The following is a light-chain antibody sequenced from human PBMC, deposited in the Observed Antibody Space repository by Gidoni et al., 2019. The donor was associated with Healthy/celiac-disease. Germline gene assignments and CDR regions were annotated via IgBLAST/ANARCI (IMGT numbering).Light chain of an antibody. J-gene: IGKJ1*01. CDR3: QQYNSYSRT. Sequence: DIQMTQSPSTLYASVGDRVTITCRASQSISSWLAWYQQKPGKAPKLLIYDASSLESGVPSRFSVSGSGTEFTLTLSSLQPDDFATYYCQQYNSYSRTFGQGTKVEIK. CDR1: QSISSW. CDR2: DAS. V-gene: IGKV1-5*01.